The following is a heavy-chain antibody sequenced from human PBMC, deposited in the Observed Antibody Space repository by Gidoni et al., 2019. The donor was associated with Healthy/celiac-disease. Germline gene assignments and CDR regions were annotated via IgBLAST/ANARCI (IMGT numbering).Heavy chain of an antibody. Sequence: QVQLVESGGGVVQPGRSLRLSCAASGFTFSSYGMHWVRQAPGKGLEWVAVIWYDGSNKYYADSVKGRFTISRDNSKNALYLQMNSLRAEDTAVYYCARDFNDFWSGYSVTYYYYYGMDVWGQGTTVTVSS. CDR1: GFTFSSYG. D-gene: IGHD3-3*01. V-gene: IGHV3-33*01. CDR3: ARDFNDFWSGYSVTYYYYYGMDV. J-gene: IGHJ6*02. CDR2: IWYDGSNK.